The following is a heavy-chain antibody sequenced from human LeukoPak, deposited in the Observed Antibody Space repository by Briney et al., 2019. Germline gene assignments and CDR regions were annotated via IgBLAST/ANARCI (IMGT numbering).Heavy chain of an antibody. CDR3: VRRDGYNFDY. Sequence: GGSLRLSCAASGFPFSSYAMHWVRQAPGKGLEYVSAICSNAACAYYADSVRGRFTISRDNSKNTVHLQMGNLRVEDTAVYYCVRRDGYNFDYWGQGTLVTVSS. V-gene: IGHV3-64*02. D-gene: IGHD5-24*01. J-gene: IGHJ4*02. CDR2: ICSNAACA. CDR1: GFPFSSYA.